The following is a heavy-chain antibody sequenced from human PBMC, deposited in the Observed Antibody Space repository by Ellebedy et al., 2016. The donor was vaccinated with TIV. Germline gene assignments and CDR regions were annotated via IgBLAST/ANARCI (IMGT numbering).Heavy chain of an antibody. CDR2: IKSKTDGGTT. V-gene: IGHV3-15*01. J-gene: IGHJ6*02. CDR1: GFTFSNAW. D-gene: IGHD2/OR15-2a*01. CDR3: TTGQIVLPGMDV. Sequence: GGSLRLXXAASGFTFSNAWMSWVRQAPGKGLEWVGRIKSKTDGGTTDYAAPVKGRFTISRDDSKNTLYLQMNSLKTEDTAVYYCTTGQIVLPGMDVWGQGTTVTVSS.